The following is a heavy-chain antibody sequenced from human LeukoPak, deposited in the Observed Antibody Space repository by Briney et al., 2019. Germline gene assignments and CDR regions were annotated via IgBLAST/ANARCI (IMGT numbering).Heavy chain of an antibody. CDR1: GGSFSGYY. D-gene: IGHD6-13*01. J-gene: IGHJ1*01. CDR3: ARALRREQVVHKGGYFQH. CDR2: SYHSGST. V-gene: IGHV4-34*01. Sequence: KPSETLSLTCAVYGGSFSGYYWSWIRQPPGKGLEWIGESYHSGSTNYNPSLKSRVTISVDTSKNQFSLKPSSVTAADTAVYYCARALRREQVVHKGGYFQHWGQGTLVTVSS.